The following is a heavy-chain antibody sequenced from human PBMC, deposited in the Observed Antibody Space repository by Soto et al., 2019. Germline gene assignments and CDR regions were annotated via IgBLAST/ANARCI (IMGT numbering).Heavy chain of an antibody. CDR3: AKGRDSSDYYDSSGYYYDLDY. CDR1: GFTFSSYA. D-gene: IGHD3-22*01. J-gene: IGHJ4*02. CDR2: ISGSGGST. Sequence: EVQLLESGGGLVQPGGSLRLSCAASGFTFSSYAMSWVRQAPGKGLEWVSAISGSGGSTYYADSVKGRFTISRDNSKNTLYLQMNRLRAEDTAVYYCAKGRDSSDYYDSSGYYYDLDYWGQGTLVTVSS. V-gene: IGHV3-23*01.